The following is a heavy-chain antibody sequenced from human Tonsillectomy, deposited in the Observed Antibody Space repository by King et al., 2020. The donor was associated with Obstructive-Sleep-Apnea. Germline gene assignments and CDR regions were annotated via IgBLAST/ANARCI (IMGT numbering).Heavy chain of an antibody. CDR3: ARHSAGGYYYGLGV. J-gene: IGHJ6*02. D-gene: IGHD4-23*01. Sequence: QLQESGPGLVKPSETLSLTCTVSGASISNYYWSWIRQPPGKRLEWIGYIYSTGSADYNPSLKSRVTISVDTSKNQFSLKLSSVTAADTAVYYCARHSAGGYYYGLGVWGHGTTVTVSS. CDR2: IYSTGSA. V-gene: IGHV4-59*08. CDR1: GASISNYY.